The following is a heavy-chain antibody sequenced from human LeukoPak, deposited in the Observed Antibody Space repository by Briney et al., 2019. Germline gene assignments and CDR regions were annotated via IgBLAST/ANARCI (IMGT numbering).Heavy chain of an antibody. CDR2: ISGSDNST. J-gene: IGHJ4*02. CDR3: AKDDLYCSGGSCYEDPDY. D-gene: IGHD2-15*01. CDR1: GFTFSSYA. V-gene: IGHV3-23*01. Sequence: PGGSLRLSCAASGFTFSSYAMSWVRQAPGKGLEWVSGISGSDNSTYYAESVKGRFTISRDNSKNTLYLQMNSLRAEDTAVYYCAKDDLYCSGGSCYEDPDYWGQGTLVTVSS.